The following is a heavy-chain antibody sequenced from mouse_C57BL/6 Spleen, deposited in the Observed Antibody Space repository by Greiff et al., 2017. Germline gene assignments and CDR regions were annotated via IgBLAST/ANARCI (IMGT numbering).Heavy chain of an antibody. J-gene: IGHJ4*01. CDR1: GYTFTSYW. V-gene: IGHV1-53*01. CDR2: INPSNGGT. Sequence: VQLQESGTELVKPGASVKLSCKASGYTFTSYWMHWVKQRPGQGLEWIGNINPSNGGTTYNEKFKSKATLTVDKSSSTAYMQLSSLTSEDSAVYYCARGGENDYDDYYAMDYWGQGTSVTVSS. D-gene: IGHD2-4*01. CDR3: ARGGENDYDDYYAMDY.